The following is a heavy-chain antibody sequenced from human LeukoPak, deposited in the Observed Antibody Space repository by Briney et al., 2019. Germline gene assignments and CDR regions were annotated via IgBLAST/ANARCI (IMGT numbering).Heavy chain of an antibody. Sequence: GRSLRLSCAASGFTFSSYAMHWVRQAPGKGLEWVAVISYDGSNKYYADSVKGRFTISRDNSKNTLYLQMNSLRAEDTAVYYCARAPTVNLRFLEWQEIGYYFDYWGQGTLVTVSS. V-gene: IGHV3-30-3*01. CDR3: ARAPTVNLRFLEWQEIGYYFDY. J-gene: IGHJ4*02. CDR1: GFTFSSYA. D-gene: IGHD3-3*01. CDR2: ISYDGSNK.